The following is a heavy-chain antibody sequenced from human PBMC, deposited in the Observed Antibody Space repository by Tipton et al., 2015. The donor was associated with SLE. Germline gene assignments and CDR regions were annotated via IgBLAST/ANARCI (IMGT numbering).Heavy chain of an antibody. CDR3: ARKDTAMVDY. V-gene: IGHV4-34*01. Sequence: TLSLTCAVYGGSFSGYYWSWIRQPPGKGLEWIGEITHSGSTNYNPSLKSRVTISVDTSKNQFSLKLSSVTAADTAVYYCARKDTAMVDYWGQGTLVTVSS. CDR2: ITHSGST. D-gene: IGHD5-18*01. CDR1: GGSFSGYY. J-gene: IGHJ4*02.